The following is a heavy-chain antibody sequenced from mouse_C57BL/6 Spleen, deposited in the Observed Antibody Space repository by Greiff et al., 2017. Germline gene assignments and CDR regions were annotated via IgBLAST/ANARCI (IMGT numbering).Heavy chain of an antibody. CDR3: ARRGTGTGYFDV. D-gene: IGHD4-1*01. CDR1: GYTFTSYW. Sequence: QVQLKESGAELVKPGASVKLSCKASGYTFTSYWMQWVKQRPGQGLEWIGEIDPSDSYTNYNQKFKGKATLTVDTSSSTAYMQLSSLTSEDSAVYYCARRGTGTGYFDVWGTGTTVTVSS. J-gene: IGHJ1*03. CDR2: IDPSDSYT. V-gene: IGHV1-50*01.